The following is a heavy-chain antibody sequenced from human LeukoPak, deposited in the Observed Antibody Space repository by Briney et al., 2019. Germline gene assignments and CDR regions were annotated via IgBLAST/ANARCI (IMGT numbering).Heavy chain of an antibody. V-gene: IGHV1-69*13. Sequence: SVKVSCKASGGTFSSYAISWVRQAPGQGLEWMGGIIPIFGTANYAQKFQGRVTITADESTSTAYMELSSLRSEDTAVYYCARGVRGLYCSGGSCYSASIAVAGTKIPFYYYYYMDVWGKGTTVTISS. CDR3: ARGVRGLYCSGGSCYSASIAVAGTKIPFYYYYYMDV. CDR1: GGTFSSYA. D-gene: IGHD2-15*01. J-gene: IGHJ6*03. CDR2: IIPIFGTA.